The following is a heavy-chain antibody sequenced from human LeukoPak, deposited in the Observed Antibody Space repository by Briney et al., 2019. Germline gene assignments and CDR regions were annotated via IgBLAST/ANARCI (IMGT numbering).Heavy chain of an antibody. D-gene: IGHD2-21*02. CDR1: GFTFSSYS. CDR3: ASSEVHCGGDCYVDY. Sequence: PGGSLRLSCAASGFTFSSYSMNWVRQAPGKGLEWVSSISSSSYIYYADSVKGRFTISRDNAKNSLYLQMYSLRAEDTAVYYCASSEVHCGGDCYVDYWGQGTLVTVSS. J-gene: IGHJ4*02. V-gene: IGHV3-21*01. CDR2: ISSSSYI.